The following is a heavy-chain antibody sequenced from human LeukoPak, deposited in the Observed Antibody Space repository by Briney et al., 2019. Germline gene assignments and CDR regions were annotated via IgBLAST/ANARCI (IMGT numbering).Heavy chain of an antibody. J-gene: IGHJ5*02. D-gene: IGHD3-9*01. CDR2: IIPIFGTA. CDR3: ARSARGDILTGYWHNDNWFDP. Sequence: ASVKVSCKASGYTFTGYYVHWVRQAPGQGLEWMGGIIPIFGTANYAQKFQGRVTITADESTSTAYMELSSLRSEDTAVYYCARSARGDILTGYWHNDNWFDPWGQGTLVTVSS. CDR1: GYTFTGYY. V-gene: IGHV1-69*13.